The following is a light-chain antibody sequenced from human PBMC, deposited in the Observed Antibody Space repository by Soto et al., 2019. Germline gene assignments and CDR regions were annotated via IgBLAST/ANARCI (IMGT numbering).Light chain of an antibody. V-gene: IGKV3-20*01. CDR1: PSVSSNK. J-gene: IGKJ2*01. CDR2: GAS. CDR3: QQYGRSPGT. Sequence: EIVLTQSPGTLSLSPGERVTLSCRASPSVSSNKLAWYQQKPGQAPRLLIYGASIRDTGIPDRFSGSGSGTDFTLTISRLEPEDFAVYCCQQYGRSPGTFGPGTKLEIK.